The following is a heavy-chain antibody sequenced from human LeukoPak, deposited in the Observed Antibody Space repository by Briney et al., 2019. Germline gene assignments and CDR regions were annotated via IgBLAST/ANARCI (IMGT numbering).Heavy chain of an antibody. CDR2: INPNNGDT. J-gene: IGHJ4*02. Sequence: ASVKVSCKASGYTFTSYAMHWVRQAPGQRLEWMGWINPNNGDTNYAQKFQGWVTMTRDTSISTAYMDLSRLTSDDTAVYYCARGYYYDSSGYYQLDYWGQGTLVTVSS. D-gene: IGHD3-22*01. CDR1: GYTFTSYA. CDR3: ARGYYYDSSGYYQLDY. V-gene: IGHV1-2*04.